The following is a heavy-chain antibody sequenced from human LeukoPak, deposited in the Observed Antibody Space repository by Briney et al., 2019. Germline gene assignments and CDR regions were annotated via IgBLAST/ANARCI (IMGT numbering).Heavy chain of an antibody. CDR3: AGTVGATFHFDY. Sequence: SETLSLTCTVSGGSISRSSYYWGWIRQTPGKGLEWMGSFFYSGNTYYNPSLNSRVTISVETSKNQFSLRLISVTTADTAVYYCAGTVGATFHFDYWGQGTLVTVSS. V-gene: IGHV4-39*01. CDR1: GGSISRSSYY. CDR2: FFYSGNT. D-gene: IGHD1-26*01. J-gene: IGHJ4*02.